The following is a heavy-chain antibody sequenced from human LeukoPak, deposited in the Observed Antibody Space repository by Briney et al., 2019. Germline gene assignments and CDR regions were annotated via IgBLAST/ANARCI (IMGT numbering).Heavy chain of an antibody. CDR2: ISSSCYAI. V-gene: IGHV3-11*01. D-gene: IGHD3-22*01. CDR3: AAPPSGDTSGYPIFGS. Sequence: GGSLRLSCAASGLTLSDYYMSWIRQAPGKGLEWVSYISSSCYAIYYADSVKGRFTISRDNAKNSLYLQMNSLRAAHPALYYCAAPPSGDTSGYPIFGSWGQGTLVTVSS. J-gene: IGHJ4*02. CDR1: GLTLSDYY.